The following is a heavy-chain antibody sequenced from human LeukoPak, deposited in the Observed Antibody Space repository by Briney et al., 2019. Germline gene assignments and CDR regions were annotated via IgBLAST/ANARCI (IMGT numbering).Heavy chain of an antibody. CDR2: ISWNSGSI. V-gene: IGHV3-9*01. J-gene: IGHJ4*02. D-gene: IGHD3-9*01. CDR3: ATSPYDILTGYPYYFDY. CDR1: GFTFDDYA. Sequence: PGGSLRLPCAASGFTFDDYAMHWVRQAPGKGLEWVSGISWNSGSIGYADSVKGRFTISRDNAKNSLYLQMNSLRAEDTALYYCATSPYDILTGYPYYFDYWGQGTLVTVSS.